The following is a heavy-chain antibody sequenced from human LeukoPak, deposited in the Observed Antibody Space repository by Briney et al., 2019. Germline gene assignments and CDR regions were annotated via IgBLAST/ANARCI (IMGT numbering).Heavy chain of an antibody. CDR3: AKRDYDDYFDY. J-gene: IGHJ4*02. CDR2: INPSGGST. D-gene: IGHD3-22*01. CDR1: GYTFTSYY. Sequence: ASVKVSCKASGYTFTSYYMHWVRQAPGQGLEWMGIINPSGGSTSYAQKFQGRVAMTRDTSTSTVYMELSSLRSEDTAVYYCAKRDYDDYFDYWGQGTLVTVSS. V-gene: IGHV1-46*01.